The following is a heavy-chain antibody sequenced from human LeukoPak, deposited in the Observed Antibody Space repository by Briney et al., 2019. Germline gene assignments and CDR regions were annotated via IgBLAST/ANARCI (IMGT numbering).Heavy chain of an antibody. CDR2: IYYSGSI. CDR1: GGSISTYY. Sequence: SETLSLSCSVSGGSISTYYWSWIRQSPGKGLEWIGHIYYSGSIKYNPSLKSRVTISLDTSKNQFSLKLTSVIAADTAVYYCARGPYSGYTLRPLDYWGRGTLVTVSS. CDR3: ARGPYSGYTLRPLDY. V-gene: IGHV4-59*01. D-gene: IGHD5-12*01. J-gene: IGHJ4*02.